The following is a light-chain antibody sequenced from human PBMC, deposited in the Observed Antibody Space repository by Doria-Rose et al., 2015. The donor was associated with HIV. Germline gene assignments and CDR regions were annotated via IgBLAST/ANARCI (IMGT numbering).Light chain of an antibody. CDR3: QQYYDTPS. Sequence: DTRVPQSPESLGMSLGERATLNCKSNQSLLYTSKNYLAWYQQKPGQPPKLLIYWASTRQSGVPARFSGSGSGTDFTLTISSLEAEDVAVYYCQQYYDTPSFGPGTTVDIK. CDR2: WAS. CDR1: QSLLYTSKNY. V-gene: IGKV4-1*01. J-gene: IGKJ3*01.